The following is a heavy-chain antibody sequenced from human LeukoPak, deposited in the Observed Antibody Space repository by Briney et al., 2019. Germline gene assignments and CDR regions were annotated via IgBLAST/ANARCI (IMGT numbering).Heavy chain of an antibody. CDR1: GGSISSTNW. CDR3: SRESGPFCPFGY. CDR2: VSLAGRT. J-gene: IGHJ4*02. V-gene: IGHV4-4*02. Sequence: SETLSLTCGVSGGSISSTNWWSWVRQPPGQGLEWIGEVSLAGRTNYNPSLNSRVTMSLDETRNQVSLNLTSVPAADTAIYYCSRESGPFCPFGYWGQGTLVIVPS. D-gene: IGHD1-26*01.